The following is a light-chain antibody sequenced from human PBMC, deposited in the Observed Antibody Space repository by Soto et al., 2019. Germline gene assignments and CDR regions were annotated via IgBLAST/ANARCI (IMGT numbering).Light chain of an antibody. V-gene: IGKV3-15*01. J-gene: IGKJ2*01. CDR2: GAS. Sequence: EIVMTHSPATLSVSPGERATLSCRASQSVSNNLAWYQQKPGQAPRLLIYGASTRATAIPARFSGSGSGTEFTLTISSLQSEDFAVYLCQQYDNWQYTFGQGTKLEIK. CDR3: QQYDNWQYT. CDR1: QSVSNN.